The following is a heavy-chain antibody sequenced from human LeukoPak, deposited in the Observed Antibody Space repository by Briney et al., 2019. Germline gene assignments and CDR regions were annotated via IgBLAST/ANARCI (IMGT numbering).Heavy chain of an antibody. CDR2: ISSSSSYI. CDR1: GFTFSSYS. Sequence: GGSLRLSCAASGFTFSSYSMNWVRQAPGKGLEWVSSISSSSSYIYYADSVKGRFTISRDNAKNSLYLQMNSLRAEDTAVCYCASNGAYGNNYFDYWGQGTLVTVSS. J-gene: IGHJ4*02. V-gene: IGHV3-21*01. D-gene: IGHD1/OR15-1a*01. CDR3: ASNGAYGNNYFDY.